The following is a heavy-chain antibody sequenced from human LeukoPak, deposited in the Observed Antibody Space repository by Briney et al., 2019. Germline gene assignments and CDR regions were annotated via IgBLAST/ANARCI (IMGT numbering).Heavy chain of an antibody. Sequence: QTGGSLRLSCAASGFTFDDYAMHWVRQAPGKGLEWVSLISWDGGSTYYADSVKGRFTISRDNAKNSLYLQMNSLRAKDTAVYYCARIGKKLADFDYWGQGTLVTVSS. V-gene: IGHV3-43D*03. CDR3: ARIGKKLADFDY. CDR2: ISWDGGST. CDR1: GFTFDDYA. J-gene: IGHJ4*02. D-gene: IGHD1-26*01.